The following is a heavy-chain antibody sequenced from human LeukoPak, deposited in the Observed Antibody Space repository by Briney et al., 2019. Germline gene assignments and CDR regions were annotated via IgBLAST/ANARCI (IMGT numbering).Heavy chain of an antibody. D-gene: IGHD2-2*02. Sequence: ASVKVSCKVSGYTLTELSMHWVRQAPGKGLEWMGGFDPEDGETIYAQKFQGRVTMTEDTSTDTAYMELSSLRSEDTAVYYCATQTSRYCSSTSCYTGGGFDPWGQGTLVTVSS. V-gene: IGHV1-24*01. CDR2: FDPEDGET. J-gene: IGHJ5*02. CDR3: ATQTSRYCSSTSCYTGGGFDP. CDR1: GYTLTELS.